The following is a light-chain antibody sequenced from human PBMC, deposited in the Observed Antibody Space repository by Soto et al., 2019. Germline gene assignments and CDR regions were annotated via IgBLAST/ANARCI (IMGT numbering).Light chain of an antibody. CDR1: SSNIGAGYD. V-gene: IGLV1-40*01. CDR3: QSYDSSLRGGV. CDR2: GNS. Sequence: QSVLTQPPSVSGAPGQRVTISCTGSSSNIGAGYDVHWYQQLPGTAPKLLIYGNSNRPSGVPDRFSGSKSGTSASLAITGLQAEDEADYYCQSYDSSLRGGVFGGGTKLPVL. J-gene: IGLJ3*02.